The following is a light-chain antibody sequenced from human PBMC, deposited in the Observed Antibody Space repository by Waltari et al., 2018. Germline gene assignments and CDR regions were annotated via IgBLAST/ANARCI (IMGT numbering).Light chain of an antibody. CDR2: AAS. CDR1: QSISSY. CDR3: QQSYSHTRT. Sequence: DIQMTQSPPSLSASAGDRVTITCRASQSISSYLNWYQQKPGIAPKLLIYAASSLQSGVTSRFSGSGSGRDFTLIISSLQPEDFATYSCQQSYSHTRTFGQGTKVEIK. J-gene: IGKJ1*01. V-gene: IGKV1-39*01.